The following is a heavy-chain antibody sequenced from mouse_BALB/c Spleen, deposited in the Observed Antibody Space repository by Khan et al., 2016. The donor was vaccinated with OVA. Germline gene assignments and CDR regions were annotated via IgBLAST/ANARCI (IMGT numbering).Heavy chain of an antibody. CDR2: IWSGGST. CDR1: GFSLTSYG. V-gene: IGHV2-2*02. J-gene: IGHJ4*01. D-gene: IGHD4-1*01. Sequence: VELVESGPGLVQPSQSLSITCTVSGFSLTSYGVHWVRQSPGKGLEWLGVIWSGGSTDYNAAFISRLSISKDNSKSQVFFKMNSLQANDTAIYYCARNWNWDYYAMDYWGQGTSVTVSS. CDR3: ARNWNWDYYAMDY.